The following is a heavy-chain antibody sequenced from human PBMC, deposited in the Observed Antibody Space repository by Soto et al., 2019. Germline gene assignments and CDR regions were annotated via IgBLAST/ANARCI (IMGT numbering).Heavy chain of an antibody. CDR3: AKDAVSYNGKWDWFDS. CDR1: RFTFSDFA. D-gene: IGHD1-20*01. J-gene: IGHJ5*01. Sequence: DVQLLESGGGLVQPGGSLTLSCAASRFTFSDFAMNWVRQAPGKGLEWVSSIGGGGTDTYYADSVKGRFTISRDNSKNKLYLQMDSLRDEDTAVYYCAKDAVSYNGKWDWFDSWGQGTLVIVSS. CDR2: IGGGGTDT. V-gene: IGHV3-23*01.